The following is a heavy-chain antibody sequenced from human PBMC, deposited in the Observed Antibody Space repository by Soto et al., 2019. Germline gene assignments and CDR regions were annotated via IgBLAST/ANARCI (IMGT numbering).Heavy chain of an antibody. CDR1: GFTFYNTW. CDR2: VKSKTDGGAT. D-gene: IGHD5-12*01. Sequence: EVQLVESGGDLVKPGGSLRLSCTASGFTFYNTWMSWVRQAPGKGLEWVGRVKSKTDGGATDYNALVRGRLTILRDDSEKTLYLQMNSLQTDDTAVYYCTTDRRSGYDPQFDFWGQGTLVTVSS. J-gene: IGHJ4*02. CDR3: TTDRRSGYDPQFDF. V-gene: IGHV3-15*01.